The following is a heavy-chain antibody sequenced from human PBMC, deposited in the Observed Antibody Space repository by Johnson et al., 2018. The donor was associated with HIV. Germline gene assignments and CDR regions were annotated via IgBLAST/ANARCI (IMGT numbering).Heavy chain of an antibody. J-gene: IGHJ3*02. V-gene: IGHV3-30-3*01. CDR1: GFTFSSYA. D-gene: IGHD2-21*01. CDR2: ISYDGSNK. CDR3: ARHTGYDAFDI. Sequence: QVQLVESGGGVVQPGRSLRLSCAASGFTFSSYAMHWVRQAPGKGLEWVAVISYDGSNKYYADSVKGRFTISRDNSKNTLYVQMNSLRDEDTAVYYCARHTGYDAFDIWGQGTMVTVSA.